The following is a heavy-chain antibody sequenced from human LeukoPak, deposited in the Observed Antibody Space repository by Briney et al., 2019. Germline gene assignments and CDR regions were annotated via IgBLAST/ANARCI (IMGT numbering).Heavy chain of an antibody. CDR2: INHSGST. D-gene: IGHD3-22*01. CDR1: GGSFSGYY. Sequence: KPSETLSLTCAVYGGSFSGYYWSWIRQPPGKGLEWIGEINHSGSTNYNPPLKSRVTISLDTSKNQFSLKLSSVTAADTAVYYCARGANYYDSSGYSATFDYWGQGTLVTVSS. CDR3: ARGANYYDSSGYSATFDY. V-gene: IGHV4-34*01. J-gene: IGHJ4*02.